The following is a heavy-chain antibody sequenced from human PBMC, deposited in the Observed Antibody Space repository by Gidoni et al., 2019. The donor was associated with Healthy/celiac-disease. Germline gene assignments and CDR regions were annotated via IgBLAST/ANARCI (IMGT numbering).Heavy chain of an antibody. D-gene: IGHD3-3*01. CDR3: AKASLTGPYYDFWSGYYYFDY. CDR2: ISGSGGST. J-gene: IGHJ4*02. V-gene: IGHV3-23*01. CDR1: GFTFSSYA. Sequence: EVQLLESGGGLVQPGGSLRLSCAASGFTFSSYAMSWVRQAPGKGLEWVSAISGSGGSTYYADSVKGRFTISRDNSKNTLYLQMNSLRAEDTAVYYCAKASLTGPYYDFWSGYYYFDYWGQGTLVTVSS.